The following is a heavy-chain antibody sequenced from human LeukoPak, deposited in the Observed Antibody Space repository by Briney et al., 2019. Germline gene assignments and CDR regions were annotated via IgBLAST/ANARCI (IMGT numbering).Heavy chain of an antibody. Sequence: PGGSLRLSCAASGFTFSSYSMNWVRQAPGKGLEWVSYISSSSSTIYYADSVKGRFTISRDNAKNSLYLQMNSLRAEDTAVYYCARGLQFLEWLSSFDYWGQRTLVTVSS. CDR1: GFTFSSYS. D-gene: IGHD3-3*01. V-gene: IGHV3-48*04. J-gene: IGHJ4*02. CDR2: ISSSSSTI. CDR3: ARGLQFLEWLSSFDY.